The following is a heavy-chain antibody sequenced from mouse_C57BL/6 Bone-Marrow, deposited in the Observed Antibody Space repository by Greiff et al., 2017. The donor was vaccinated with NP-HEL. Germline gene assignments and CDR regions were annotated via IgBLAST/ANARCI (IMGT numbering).Heavy chain of an antibody. CDR3: ARRGVRRGYYFDD. CDR1: GYTFTDYY. Sequence: EVQLQESGPVLVKPGASVKMSCKASGYTFTDYYMNWVKQSHGKSLEWIGVINPYNGGTSYKQKFKGKATLTVDKSSSTAYMELNSLTSEDSAVYYCARRGVRRGYYFDDWGKGTTLTVSS. J-gene: IGHJ2*01. CDR2: INPYNGGT. V-gene: IGHV1-19*01. D-gene: IGHD2-14*01.